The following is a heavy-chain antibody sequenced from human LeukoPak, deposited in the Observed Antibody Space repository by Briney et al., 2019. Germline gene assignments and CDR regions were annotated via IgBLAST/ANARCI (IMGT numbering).Heavy chain of an antibody. D-gene: IGHD6-19*01. Sequence: SETLSLTCTVSGVSISNYHWSWIRQPAGKGLEWVGQIHTSGSTNYNPPLKNRVTMSIDTPENQLSLTIRSVTAADTAVYYCARRDISSGWSFDYWGQGTLVTVSS. V-gene: IGHV4-4*07. CDR2: IHTSGST. J-gene: IGHJ4*02. CDR3: ARRDISSGWSFDY. CDR1: GVSISNYH.